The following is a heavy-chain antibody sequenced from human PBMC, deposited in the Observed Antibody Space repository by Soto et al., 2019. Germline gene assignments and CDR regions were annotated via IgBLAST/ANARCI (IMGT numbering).Heavy chain of an antibody. CDR3: VRGDYGDYSHWFDP. CDR1: GYTFTKFD. Sequence: QVQLVQSGAEVKKPGASVRVSCKASGYTFTKFDINWVRQATGQGLEWMGWMNPNSGNTGYAQTFQGRVTRTRNTSITTAYMELSTLRSEDTAVYYCVRGDYGDYSHWFDPWGQGTLVTVSS. D-gene: IGHD4-17*01. CDR2: MNPNSGNT. J-gene: IGHJ5*02. V-gene: IGHV1-8*01.